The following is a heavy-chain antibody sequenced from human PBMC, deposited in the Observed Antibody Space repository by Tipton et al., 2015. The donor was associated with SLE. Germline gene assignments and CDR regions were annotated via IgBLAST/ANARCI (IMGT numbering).Heavy chain of an antibody. CDR2: IRSKAYGGTT. V-gene: IGHV3-49*04. J-gene: IGHJ4*02. Sequence: SLRLSCAASGFTFSNAWMSWVRQAPGKGLEWVGFIRSKAYGGTTEYAASVKGRFTISRDDSKSIAYLQMNSLKTEDTAVYYCTRDHSPESYCSSTSCYLDYWGQGTVVTVSS. CDR3: TRDHSPESYCSSTSCYLDY. CDR1: GFTFSNAW. D-gene: IGHD2-2*01.